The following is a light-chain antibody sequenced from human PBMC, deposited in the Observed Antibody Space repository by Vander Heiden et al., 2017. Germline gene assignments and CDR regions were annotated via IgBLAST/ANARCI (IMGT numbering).Light chain of an antibody. J-gene: IGKJ1*01. V-gene: IGKV3-20*01. CDR3: QQDNKPQT. Sequence: LSCRASQSVSSSYLAWYQQRPGQAPRLLIYAASSRVTGIPDRFSVSWSRTDFTLIISRLEPEESALYCCQQDNKPQTFGQGTKVESK. CDR2: AAS. CDR1: QSVSSSY.